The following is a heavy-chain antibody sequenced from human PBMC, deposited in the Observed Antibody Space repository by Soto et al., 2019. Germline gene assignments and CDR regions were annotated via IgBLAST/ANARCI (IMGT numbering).Heavy chain of an antibody. Sequence: GGSLRLSCTGSGFTFSSYAMSWVRQAPGKGLEWVSGLNWNSVTPGYGDSVKGRFSISRDNGKYALYLQMTSLRPEDTALYYCVKDISGAYSGPNYDAWGQGTLVTVSS. CDR1: GFTFSSYA. CDR2: LNWNSVTP. J-gene: IGHJ4*02. D-gene: IGHD1-26*01. V-gene: IGHV3-20*04. CDR3: VKDISGAYSGPNYDA.